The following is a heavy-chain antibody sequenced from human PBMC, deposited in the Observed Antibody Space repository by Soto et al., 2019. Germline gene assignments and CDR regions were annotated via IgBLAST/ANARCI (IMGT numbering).Heavy chain of an antibody. V-gene: IGHV3-48*02. Sequence: EVRLVESGGGLVKRGGSLRLSCAASGFTFSTYSMNWVRQAPGKGPEWISYITSSSTTIYYADSVKGRFTISRDNAKNSLYLQMNSLRDEDTAVYYCASDNGLAGSFDPWGQGTLVTVSS. CDR3: ASDNGLAGSFDP. CDR2: ITSSSTTI. D-gene: IGHD6-13*01. CDR1: GFTFSTYS. J-gene: IGHJ5*02.